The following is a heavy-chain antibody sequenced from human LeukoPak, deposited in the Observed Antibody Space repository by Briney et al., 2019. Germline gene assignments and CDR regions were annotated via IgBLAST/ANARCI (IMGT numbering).Heavy chain of an antibody. Sequence: SGTLSLTCAVSGGSISSNDWWTWVRQSPGKGLDWIGEIYHSGSTNYNPSLKSRFTISVDESKNQFSLKVNSVAAADTVVYYCARSTIVVIPAANYYYYALDVWGQGTTVTVSS. D-gene: IGHD2-2*01. CDR1: GGSISSNDW. V-gene: IGHV4-4*02. J-gene: IGHJ6*02. CDR2: IYHSGST. CDR3: ARSTIVVIPAANYYYYALDV.